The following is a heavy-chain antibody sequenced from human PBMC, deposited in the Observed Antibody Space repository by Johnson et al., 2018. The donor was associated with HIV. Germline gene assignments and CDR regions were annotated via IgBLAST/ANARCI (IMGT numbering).Heavy chain of an antibody. Sequence: QVQLVESGGGVVQPGRSLRLSCAASGFTFSSYAMHWVRQAPGKGLEWVAVISYDGSNKYYADSVNGRFTISRDNSKNTLYLQMNSLRAEDTATYYCARGGRVIVGTEGAFDIWGQGTMVTVSS. CDR1: GFTFSSYA. CDR3: ARGGRVIVGTEGAFDI. D-gene: IGHD1-26*01. CDR2: ISYDGSNK. J-gene: IGHJ3*02. V-gene: IGHV3-30*04.